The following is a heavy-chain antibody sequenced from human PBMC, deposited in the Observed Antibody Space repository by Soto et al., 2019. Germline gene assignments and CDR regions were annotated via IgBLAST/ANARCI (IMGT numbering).Heavy chain of an antibody. CDR1: GFTFSHHW. J-gene: IGHJ4*02. Sequence: EVELVESGGGLVQPGGSLRLYCAASGFTFSHHWMGRVRQAPGKGLEWLATINQDGSQKYYVDSVKGRFTISRDNAHNSVYLQMNSLGAKDTAVYFFVRDYGYYVFEYWGQGTLVAVSS. V-gene: IGHV3-7*01. CDR3: VRDYGYYVFEY. D-gene: IGHD5-18*01. CDR2: INQDGSQK.